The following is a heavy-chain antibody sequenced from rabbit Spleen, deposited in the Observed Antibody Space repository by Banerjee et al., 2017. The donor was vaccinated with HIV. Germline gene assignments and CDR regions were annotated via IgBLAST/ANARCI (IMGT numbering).Heavy chain of an antibody. CDR3: ASAYSDIYFNL. CDR1: GFSLTASDF. V-gene: IGHV1S45*01. CDR2: VYAGSSGNT. J-gene: IGHJ4*01. D-gene: IGHD6-1*01. Sequence: QEQVVESGGGLVKPGASLTLTCTASGFSLTASDFIYWVRQAPGKGLEWIACVYAGSSGNTYYANWAKGRFAISKTSSTTVTLQMTSLTAADTATYFCASAYSDIYFNLWGPGTLVTVS.